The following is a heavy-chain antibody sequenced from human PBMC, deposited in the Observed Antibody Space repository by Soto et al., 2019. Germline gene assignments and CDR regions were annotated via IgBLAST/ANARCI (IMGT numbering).Heavy chain of an antibody. CDR3: ASKFGELLADAFDI. V-gene: IGHV4-4*02. Sequence: QVQLQESGPGLVKPSGTLALTCAVSGDSISSRNWWSWVRQPPGKGLEWIGEIYHSGSTNYNPSLKSRVTISVDKSKDQFSRRLTSVTAADTAVYYCASKFGELLADAFDIWGQGTMVTVSS. J-gene: IGHJ3*02. D-gene: IGHD3-10*01. CDR1: GDSISSRNW. CDR2: IYHSGST.